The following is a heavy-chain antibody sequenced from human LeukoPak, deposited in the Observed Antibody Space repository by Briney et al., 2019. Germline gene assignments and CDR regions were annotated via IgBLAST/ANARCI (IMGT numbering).Heavy chain of an antibody. Sequence: ASVKVSCKASGYTFTSYGICWVRQAPGQGLEWMGWISAYNGNTNYAQKLQGRVTMTTDTSTSTAYMELRSLRSDDTAVYYCARDSRLHYYGSGSYSSGFDYWGQGTLVTVSS. CDR1: GYTFTSYG. V-gene: IGHV1-18*01. D-gene: IGHD3-10*01. CDR3: ARDSRLHYYGSGSYSSGFDY. J-gene: IGHJ4*02. CDR2: ISAYNGNT.